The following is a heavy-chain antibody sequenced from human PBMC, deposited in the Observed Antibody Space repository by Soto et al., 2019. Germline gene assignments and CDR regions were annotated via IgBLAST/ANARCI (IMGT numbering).Heavy chain of an antibody. CDR1: GGSVSSGSYY. CDR2: IYYSGST. CDR3: AISYYFWMVGY. V-gene: IGHV4-61*01. Sequence: QVQLQEAGPGLVKPSETLSLTCTVSGGSVSSGSYYWSWIRQPPGKGLEWIGYIYYSGSTNYNPPLLSRVTISLDTPKTHFSLKLSSVTAADTALDYVAISYYFWMVGYWGQGALGTVSS. D-gene: IGHD3-3*01. J-gene: IGHJ4*02.